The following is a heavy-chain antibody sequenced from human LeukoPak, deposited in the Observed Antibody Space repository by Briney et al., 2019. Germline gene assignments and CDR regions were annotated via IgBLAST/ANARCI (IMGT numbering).Heavy chain of an antibody. D-gene: IGHD6-13*01. J-gene: IGHJ6*02. CDR2: ISYDGSNE. CDR1: GFTFSSYA. CDR3: AREGSSSWTPYYYYYYGMDV. V-gene: IGHV3-30-3*01. Sequence: PGGSLRLSCAASGFTFSSYAMHWVRQAPGKGLEWVAVISYDGSNEYYADSVKGRFTISRDNSKNTLYLQMNSLRTEDTAVYYCAREGSSSWTPYYYYYYGMDVWGQGTTVTVSS.